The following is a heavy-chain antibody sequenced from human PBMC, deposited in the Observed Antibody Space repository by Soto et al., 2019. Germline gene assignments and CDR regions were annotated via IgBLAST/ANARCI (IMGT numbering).Heavy chain of an antibody. CDR2: ISAGGGSTI. CDR3: ARQRGYYDSSGLDY. V-gene: IGHV3-11*01. Sequence: QLQLVESGGGVVRPGGSLRLSCAASGFNFSDYYMSWIRKAPGKGLEWISYISAGGGSTIYYADSVKGRFTISRDNARNSLYLRMNSLRGEDTAVYYCARQRGYYDSSGLDYWGQGALVTVSS. CDR1: GFNFSDYY. J-gene: IGHJ4*02. D-gene: IGHD3-22*01.